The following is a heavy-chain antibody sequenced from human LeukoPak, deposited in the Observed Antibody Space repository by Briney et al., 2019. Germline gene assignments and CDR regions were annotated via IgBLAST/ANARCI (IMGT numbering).Heavy chain of an antibody. CDR1: GGSISSNSHY. V-gene: IGHV4-39*07. D-gene: IGHD3-16*01. CDR3: ARAGGADRYYFDY. J-gene: IGHJ4*02. Sequence: SETLSLTCTVSGGSISSNSHYWGWICQPPGKGLEWIGSFYYSGSTYYNPSLKSRVTISVDTSKNQFSLKLSSVTAADTAVYYCARAGGADRYYFDYWGQGTLVTVSS. CDR2: FYYSGST.